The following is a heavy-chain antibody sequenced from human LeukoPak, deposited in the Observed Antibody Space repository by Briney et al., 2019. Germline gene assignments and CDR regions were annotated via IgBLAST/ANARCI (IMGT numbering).Heavy chain of an antibody. V-gene: IGHV4-4*07. D-gene: IGHD3-10*01. CDR1: GGSISSYY. CDR3: AREITMVRARGNWFDP. J-gene: IGHJ5*02. Sequence: SETLSLTCTVSGGSISSYYWSWIRQPAGKGLEWIGRIYTSGSTNYNPSLKSRVTMSVDTSKNQFSLKLSSVTAADTAVYYCAREITMVRARGNWFDPWGQGTLVTVSS. CDR2: IYTSGST.